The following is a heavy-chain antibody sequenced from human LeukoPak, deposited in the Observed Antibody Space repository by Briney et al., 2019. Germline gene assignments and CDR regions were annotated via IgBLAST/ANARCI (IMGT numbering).Heavy chain of an antibody. J-gene: IGHJ3*02. CDR1: GFTFSSYS. CDR2: ISSSSSYI. CDR3: AKEGPASLLWSGELKDDAFDI. V-gene: IGHV3-21*01. D-gene: IGHD3-10*01. Sequence: GGSLRLSCAASGFTFSSYSMNWVRQALGKGLEWVSSISSSSSYIYYADSVKGRFTISRDNAKNSLYLQMNSLRAEDTAVYYCAKEGPASLLWSGELKDDAFDIWGQGTMVTVSS.